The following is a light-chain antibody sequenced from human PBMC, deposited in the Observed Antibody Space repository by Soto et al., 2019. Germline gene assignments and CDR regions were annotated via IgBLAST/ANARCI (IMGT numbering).Light chain of an antibody. J-gene: IGLJ2*01. CDR2: EVR. V-gene: IGLV2-14*01. CDR3: SSYTSSNTHV. Sequence: QSALTQPASVSGSPGQSITISCTGTSSDVGGYDYVSWYQQYLGKAPKLMIYEVRNRPSGVSNRFSGSKSGNTASLTISGLQAEDEGDYYCSSYTSSNTHVFGGGTKLTVL. CDR1: SSDVGGYDY.